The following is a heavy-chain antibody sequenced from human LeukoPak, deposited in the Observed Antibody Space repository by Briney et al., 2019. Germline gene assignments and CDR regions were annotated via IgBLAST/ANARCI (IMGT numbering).Heavy chain of an antibody. J-gene: IGHJ4*02. V-gene: IGHV4-34*01. CDR3: ARSGYSYGLGY. CDR1: GGSFSGYY. CDR2: INHSGST. D-gene: IGHD5-18*01. Sequence: SETLSLTCAVYGGSFSGYYWSWIRQPPGKGLEWIGEINHSGSTNYNPSLKSRVTISVDTSKNQFSLKLSSVTAADTAVYYGARSGYSYGLGYWGQGTLVTVSS.